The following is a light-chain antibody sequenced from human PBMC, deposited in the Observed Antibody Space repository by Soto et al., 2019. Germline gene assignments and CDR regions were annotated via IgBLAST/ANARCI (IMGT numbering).Light chain of an antibody. CDR3: CSYAGSYKRV. Sequence: QSALTQPRSVSGSPGQSVTISCTGTSSDVGAYDYVSWYQQHPAKAPKLMIYDVTKRPSGVPDRFSASKSGNTASLTISGLRAEDEADYYCCSYAGSYKRVFGTGTQLTVL. CDR1: SSDVGAYDY. CDR2: DVT. V-gene: IGLV2-11*01. J-gene: IGLJ1*01.